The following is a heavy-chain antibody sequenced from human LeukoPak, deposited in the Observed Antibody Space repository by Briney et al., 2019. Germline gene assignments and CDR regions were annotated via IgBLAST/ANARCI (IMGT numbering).Heavy chain of an antibody. CDR3: AGRDYYDSSGYHDAFDS. Sequence: SETLTLTCTVSGGSISSYYWSWLRQPPGKGLEWVGYIYYSGSTNYNPSLKSRVTISVDTSKNQFSLKLSSVTAADTAVYYCAGRDYYDSSGYHDAFDSGGQGTMVTVSA. V-gene: IGHV4-59*01. CDR1: GGSISSYY. D-gene: IGHD3-22*01. CDR2: IYYSGST. J-gene: IGHJ3*02.